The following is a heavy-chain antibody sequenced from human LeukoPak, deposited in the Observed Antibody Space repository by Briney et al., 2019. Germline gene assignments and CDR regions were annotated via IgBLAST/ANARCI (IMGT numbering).Heavy chain of an antibody. D-gene: IGHD4-17*01. Sequence: GGSLRLSCAASGFPLSSYAMSWVRQGPGKGLEWVAATSSSDPGTYHADSVRGRFTISRDNSKNTLYLQMNRLRVEDAAVYYCAKEIYGDATGARFQHWGQGTLLIVSS. V-gene: IGHV3-23*01. CDR3: AKEIYGDATGARFQH. CDR2: TSSSDPGT. CDR1: GFPLSSYA. J-gene: IGHJ1*01.